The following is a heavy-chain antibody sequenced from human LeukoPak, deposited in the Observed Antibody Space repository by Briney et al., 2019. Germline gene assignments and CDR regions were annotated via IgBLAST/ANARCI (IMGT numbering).Heavy chain of an antibody. Sequence: QPSETLSLTCAVYGGSFSSYYWSWIRQPPGRGLEWIGYIYYSGSTNYNPSLKSRVTISVDTSKNQFSLKLSSVTAADTAVYYCARAHPLITIFGVVILEAFDIWGQGTMVTVSS. CDR3: ARAHPLITIFGVVILEAFDI. D-gene: IGHD3-3*01. J-gene: IGHJ3*02. CDR2: IYYSGST. V-gene: IGHV4-59*01. CDR1: GGSFSSYY.